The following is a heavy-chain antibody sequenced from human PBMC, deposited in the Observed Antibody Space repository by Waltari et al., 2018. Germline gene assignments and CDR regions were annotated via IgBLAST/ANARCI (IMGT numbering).Heavy chain of an antibody. J-gene: IGHJ6*02. CDR3: ARDLPETPAPYYYYGMDV. Sequence: EVQLVESGGGLVKPGGSLRLSCAASGFTFSSYSMTWVRQAPGKGLEWVSSISSSSSYIYYADSVKGRFTISRDNAKNSLYLQMNSLRAEDTAVYYCARDLPETPAPYYYYGMDVWGQGTTVTVSS. CDR2: ISSSSSYI. V-gene: IGHV3-21*01. CDR1: GFTFSSYS.